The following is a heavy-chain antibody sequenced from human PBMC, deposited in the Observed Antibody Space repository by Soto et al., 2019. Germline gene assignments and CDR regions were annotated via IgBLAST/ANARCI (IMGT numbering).Heavy chain of an antibody. CDR2: ISSSSSYI. Sequence: GGSLRLSCAASGFTFSSYSMNWVRQAPGKGLEWVSSISSSSSYIYYADSVKGRFTISRDNAKNSLYLQMNSLRAEDTAVYYCARDGPTKKDDYWGQGXLVTVYS. CDR1: GFTFSSYS. V-gene: IGHV3-21*01. J-gene: IGHJ4*02. CDR3: ARDGPTKKDDY.